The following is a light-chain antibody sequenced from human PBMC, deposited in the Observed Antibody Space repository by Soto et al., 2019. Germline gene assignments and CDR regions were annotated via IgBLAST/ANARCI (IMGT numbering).Light chain of an antibody. CDR3: QQRSNWPLIT. CDR2: DTS. CDR1: QRVNNY. Sequence: LTQSPATLSLPAGEGAPLSCKPSQRVNNYLAWYQQKPGQAPRLLIYDTSNRATGIPARFSGSGSGTDFTLTISSLEPEDFAIYYCQQRSNWPLITFGQGTRLEI. J-gene: IGKJ5*01. V-gene: IGKV3-11*01.